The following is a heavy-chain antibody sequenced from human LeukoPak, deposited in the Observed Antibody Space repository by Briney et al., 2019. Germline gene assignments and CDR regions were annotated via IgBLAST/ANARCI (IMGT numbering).Heavy chain of an antibody. CDR3: ARSGRGGAFDI. J-gene: IGHJ3*02. Sequence: GGSLRLSCAGSGFTLSSNWMHWVRQAPGKGLVWVSRFYSDGSGTNYVDSVKGRFTISGDNAKNTQYLQMNSLRADDTAVYYCARSGRGGAFDIWGQGTMVTVSS. CDR2: FYSDGSGT. V-gene: IGHV3-74*01. D-gene: IGHD1-26*01. CDR1: GFTLSSNW.